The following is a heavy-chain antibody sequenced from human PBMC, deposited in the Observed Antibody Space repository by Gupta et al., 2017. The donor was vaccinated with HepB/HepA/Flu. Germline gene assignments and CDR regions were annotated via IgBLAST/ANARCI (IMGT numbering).Heavy chain of an antibody. J-gene: IGHJ4*02. CDR3: ARDGRQIIGHFDY. CDR2: INWNGGGT. D-gene: IGHD3-16*01. CDR1: GFTFDDFA. V-gene: IGHV3-20*04. Sequence: EVHLVESGGGAVRPGGSLRLSCAVSGFTFDDFALSWVRQVPGKGPEWVAGINWNGGGTSYADSIKGRFTISRDSAKNSVFLQRNSLRADDTALYYCARDGRQIIGHFDYWGQGARVTVSS.